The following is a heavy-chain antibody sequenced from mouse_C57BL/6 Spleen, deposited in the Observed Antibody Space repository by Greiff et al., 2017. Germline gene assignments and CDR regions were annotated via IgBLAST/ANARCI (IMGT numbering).Heavy chain of an antibody. J-gene: IGHJ4*01. CDR2: IDPNSGGT. CDR1: GYTFTSYW. CDR3: ARWGITTVVGEAMDY. D-gene: IGHD1-1*01. V-gene: IGHV1-72*01. Sequence: QVQLQQPGAELVKPGASVKLSCKASGYTFTSYWMHWVKQRPGRGLEWIGRIDPNSGGTKYNEKFKSKATLTVDKPSSTAYMQRSSLTSEDAAVYYCARWGITTVVGEAMDYWGQGTSVTVSS.